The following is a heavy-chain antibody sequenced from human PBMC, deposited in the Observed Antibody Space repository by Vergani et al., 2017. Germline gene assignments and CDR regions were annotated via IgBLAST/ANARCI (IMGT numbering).Heavy chain of an antibody. D-gene: IGHD3-10*01. CDR1: GYTFTSYG. CDR3: ARVLSKTGTMVRGVIINPDY. J-gene: IGHJ4*02. CDR2: ISAYNGNT. V-gene: IGHV1-18*01. Sequence: QVQLVQSGAEVKKPGASVKVSCKASGYTFTSYGISWVRQAPGQGLEWMGWISAYNGNTNYAQKLQGRVTMTTDTSTSTAYMELRSLRSDDTAVYYCARVLSKTGTMVRGVIINPDYWGQGTLVTVSS.